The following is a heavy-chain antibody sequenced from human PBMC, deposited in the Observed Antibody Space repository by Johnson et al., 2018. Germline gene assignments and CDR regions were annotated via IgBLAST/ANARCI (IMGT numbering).Heavy chain of an antibody. CDR3: AKVTGGSHYLPPPQAFQP. CDR2: ISGSGGSP. D-gene: IGHD3-10*01. Sequence: QLVESGGGLVQPGGSLRLSCAASGFTFSSYAMSWVRQAPGKGLEWVSAISGSGGSPYYADSVKGRFTIARDNSKNTRYLQMNRQRAEDTAVYYCAKVTGGSHYLPPPQAFQPWGQGTLGTFSS. J-gene: IGHJ1*01. V-gene: IGHV3-23*04. CDR1: GFTFSSYA.